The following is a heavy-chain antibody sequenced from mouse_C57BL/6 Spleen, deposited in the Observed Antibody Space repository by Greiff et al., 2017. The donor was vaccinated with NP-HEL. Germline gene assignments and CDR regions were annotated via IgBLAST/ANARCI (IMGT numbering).Heavy chain of an antibody. D-gene: IGHD2-2*01. V-gene: IGHV6-3*01. CDR3: TVKYGYDDGDY. CDR2: IRFKSYNYAT. Sequence: VKVAEPGGGLVQPGGSMKLSCVASGFTFRNYWMNLVPQSPENGLEWVAPIRFKSYNYATQYAESVKGRFTISRDDSKSSVYLQMNNLRAEDTGIYYCTVKYGYDDGDYWGQGTTLTVSS. CDR1: GFTFRNYW. J-gene: IGHJ2*01.